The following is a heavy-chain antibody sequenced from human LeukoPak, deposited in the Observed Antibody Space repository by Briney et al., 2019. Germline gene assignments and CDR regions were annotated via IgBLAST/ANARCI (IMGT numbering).Heavy chain of an antibody. CDR2: INPNSGGT. V-gene: IGHV1-2*06. Sequence: ASVKVSCKASGYTFTGYYMHWVRQAPGQGLEWMGRINPNSGGTNYAQKFQGRVTMTRDTSISTAYMELSRLISDDTAVYYCARDRNYYDSSGKKDYYYMDVWGKGTTVTVSS. D-gene: IGHD3-22*01. CDR1: GYTFTGYY. J-gene: IGHJ6*03. CDR3: ARDRNYYDSSGKKDYYYMDV.